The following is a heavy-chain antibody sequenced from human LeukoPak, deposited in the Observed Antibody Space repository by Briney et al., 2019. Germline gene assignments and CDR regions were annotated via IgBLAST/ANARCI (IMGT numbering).Heavy chain of an antibody. CDR2: IIPILGIA. D-gene: IGHD3-3*01. Sequence: GASVKVSCKASGGTFSSYAISWVRQAPGQGLEWMGRIIPILGIANYAQKFQGRVTITADKSTSTAYMELSSLRSEDTAVYYCARGQNYDFWSGYASWFYPWGQGTLVTVSS. J-gene: IGHJ5*02. CDR1: GGTFSSYA. CDR3: ARGQNYDFWSGYASWFYP. V-gene: IGHV1-69*04.